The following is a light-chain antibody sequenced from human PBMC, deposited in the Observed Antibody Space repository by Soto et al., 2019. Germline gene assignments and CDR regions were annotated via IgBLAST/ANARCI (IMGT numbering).Light chain of an antibody. CDR1: QSVSSSY. J-gene: IGKJ3*01. Sequence: EIVLTQSPGTLSLSPGERATLSCRASQSVSSSYLAWYQQKPGQAPRLLIYGASSRATGIPDRFSGSGSGTDFTLTISRLEPEDFAVDYCQQYGSPLFTFGPGTKVDIK. CDR2: GAS. CDR3: QQYGSPLFT. V-gene: IGKV3-20*01.